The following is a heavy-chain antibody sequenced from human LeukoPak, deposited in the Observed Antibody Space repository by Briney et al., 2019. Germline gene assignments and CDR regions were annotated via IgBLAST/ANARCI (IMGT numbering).Heavy chain of an antibody. CDR2: IHSSGST. V-gene: IGHV4-4*07. Sequence: SETLSLTCTVSGVSITSYYWTWIRQPAGKGLEWIGRIHSSGSTNYNPSLKSRVTISIDTSKNQFSLKLSSVTAADTAVYYCARDLEILWFGEEARWFDPWGQGTLVTVSS. CDR1: GVSITSYY. CDR3: ARDLEILWFGEEARWFDP. D-gene: IGHD3-10*01. J-gene: IGHJ5*02.